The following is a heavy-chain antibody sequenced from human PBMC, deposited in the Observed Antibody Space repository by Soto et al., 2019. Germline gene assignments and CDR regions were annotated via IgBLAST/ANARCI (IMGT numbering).Heavy chain of an antibody. CDR2: ISGSGDSA. Sequence: PGGSLRLSCTASGFPFSHYAMNWVRQGPGTRLEWVADISGSGDSARYADSVRGRFTISRDNSKNTLYLQMNSLRAEDTAVYYCAKGPGITIFGVVIIPPGGWFDPWGQGTLVTVSS. J-gene: IGHJ5*02. D-gene: IGHD3-3*01. CDR1: GFPFSHYA. V-gene: IGHV3-23*01. CDR3: AKGPGITIFGVVIIPPGGWFDP.